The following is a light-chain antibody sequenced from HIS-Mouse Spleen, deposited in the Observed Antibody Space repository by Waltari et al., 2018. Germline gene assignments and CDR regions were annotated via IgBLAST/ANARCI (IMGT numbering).Light chain of an antibody. CDR1: QCVSTN. V-gene: IGKV3-11*01. J-gene: IGKJ4*01. CDR3: QQRSNWLT. Sequence: EIVLTHSPATLSWSPGERATPSCRAIQCVSTNLDWYQQKPGQAPRLLIYDASSRATGIPARFSGSGSGTDFTLTISSLEPEDFAVYYCQQRSNWLTFGGGTK. CDR2: DAS.